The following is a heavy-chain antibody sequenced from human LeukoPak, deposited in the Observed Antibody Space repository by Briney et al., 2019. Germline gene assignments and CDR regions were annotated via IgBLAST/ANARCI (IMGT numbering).Heavy chain of an antibody. CDR1: GFPFSDYV. D-gene: IGHD6-19*01. V-gene: IGHV3-30*02. J-gene: IGHJ4*02. Sequence: PGGSLRLSCAASGFPFSDYVMHWVRQAPGKGLEWVAVIRYDGSNKYYADSVKGRFTISRDNSKNMLYLQMNSLGTEDTAVYYCAKDRWGAVASFDYWGQGTLVTVSS. CDR3: AKDRWGAVASFDY. CDR2: IRYDGSNK.